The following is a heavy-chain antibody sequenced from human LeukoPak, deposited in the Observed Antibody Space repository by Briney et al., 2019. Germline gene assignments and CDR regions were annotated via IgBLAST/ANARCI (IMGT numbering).Heavy chain of an antibody. D-gene: IGHD3-10*01. CDR2: ISAYNGNT. CDR1: CYTFTSYG. Sequence: GASVKVSCKASCYTFTSYGISWVRQAPGQGLEWMGWISAYNGNTNYAQKLQGRVTMTTDTSTSTAYMELRSLRSDDTAVYYCAVNTYGSGSYSNDYWGQGTLVTVSS. V-gene: IGHV1-18*01. J-gene: IGHJ4*02. CDR3: AVNTYGSGSYSNDY.